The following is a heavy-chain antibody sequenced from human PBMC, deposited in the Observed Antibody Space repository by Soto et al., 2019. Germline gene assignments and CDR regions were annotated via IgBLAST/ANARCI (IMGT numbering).Heavy chain of an antibody. V-gene: IGHV1-58*02. CDR3: AARTGRGYYYMDV. J-gene: IGHJ6*03. CDR2: IVVGSGNT. Sequence: QMQLVQSGPEGKKPGTSVKVSCKASGFTFTSSAMQWVRQARGQRLEWIGWIVVGSGNTNYAQRFEERATITRDMSKSTAYMELSSLRSEDTAVYYCAARTGRGYYYMDVWGQGTTVTVSS. CDR1: GFTFTSSA.